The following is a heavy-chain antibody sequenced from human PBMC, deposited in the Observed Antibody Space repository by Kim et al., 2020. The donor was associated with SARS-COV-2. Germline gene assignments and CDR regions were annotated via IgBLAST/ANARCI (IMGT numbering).Heavy chain of an antibody. CDR1: GGSFSGYY. D-gene: IGHD6-6*01. CDR2: INHSGST. J-gene: IGHJ5*02. CDR3: ARLPTRYSSSLS. V-gene: IGHV4-34*01. Sequence: SETLSLTCAVYGGSFSGYYWSWIRQPPGKGLEWIGEINHSGSTNYNPSLKSRVTISVDTSKNQFSLKLSSVTAADTAVYYCARLPTRYSSSLSWGQGTLVTVSS.